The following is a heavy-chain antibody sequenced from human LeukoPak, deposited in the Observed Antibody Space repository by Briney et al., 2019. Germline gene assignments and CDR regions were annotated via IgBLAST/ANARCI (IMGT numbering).Heavy chain of an antibody. Sequence: SETLSLTCTVSGGSISSYYWSWIRQPPGKGLEWIGYIYYSGSTNYNPSLKSRVTISVDTSKNQFSLKLSSVTAADTAVYYCARVVSSGWYIGGNWFDPWGQGTLVTVSS. V-gene: IGHV4-59*08. CDR1: GGSISSYY. J-gene: IGHJ5*02. CDR3: ARVVSSGWYIGGNWFDP. D-gene: IGHD6-19*01. CDR2: IYYSGST.